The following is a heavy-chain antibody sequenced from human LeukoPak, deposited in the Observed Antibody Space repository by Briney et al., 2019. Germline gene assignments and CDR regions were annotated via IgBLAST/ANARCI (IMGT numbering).Heavy chain of an antibody. J-gene: IGHJ5*02. Sequence: GESLKISCKGSGYSFTNYWIGWVRQMPGKGLEWMGIIYPGDSDTRYSPSFQGQVTISADKSISTAYLQWSSLKASDTAMYYCARRLPYYYGSGSQSVVNWFDPWGQGTLVTVSS. D-gene: IGHD3-10*01. V-gene: IGHV5-51*01. CDR3: ARRLPYYYGSGSQSVVNWFDP. CDR1: GYSFTNYW. CDR2: IYPGDSDT.